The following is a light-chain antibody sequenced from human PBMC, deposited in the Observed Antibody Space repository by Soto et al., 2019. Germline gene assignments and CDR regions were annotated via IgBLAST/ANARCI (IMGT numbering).Light chain of an antibody. J-gene: IGKJ3*01. CDR1: QSISISS. V-gene: IGKV3-20*01. CDR3: QYYGNSTIT. CDR2: GAS. Sequence: EIVMTQSPATLSVSPGERATLSCRASQSISISSLAWYQQKPGQAPRLLIYGASIRATGIPDRFSGSGFGTDFTLTISRLEPEDFAVYYCQYYGNSTITFGPGTKVDIK.